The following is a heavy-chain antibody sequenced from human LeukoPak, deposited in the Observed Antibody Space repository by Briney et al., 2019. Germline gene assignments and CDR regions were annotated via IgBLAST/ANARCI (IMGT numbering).Heavy chain of an antibody. CDR1: GFTFSSYA. D-gene: IGHD3-10*01. J-gene: IGHJ6*03. Sequence: GGSLRLSSAASGFTFSSYAMHWVRQAPGKGLEWVAVISYDGSNKYYADSVKGRFTISRDNSKNTLYLQMNSLRAEDTAVYYCAKAISFGELYFYYYYMDVWGKGTTVTVSS. CDR2: ISYDGSNK. CDR3: AKAISFGELYFYYYYMDV. V-gene: IGHV3-30*04.